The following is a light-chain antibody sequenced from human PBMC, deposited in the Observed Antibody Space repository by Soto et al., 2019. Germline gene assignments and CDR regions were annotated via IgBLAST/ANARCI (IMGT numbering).Light chain of an antibody. CDR2: DAS. J-gene: IGKJ4*01. CDR1: QSVSTNY. V-gene: IGKV3-20*01. Sequence: EIVLTQSPGTLSLSPGERATLSCRASQSVSTNYLAWYQQKPGQAPRLLIYDASRRATGIPDRFSGSGSGTDFTLTISRLEPEDFAVYHCQQYGSLATFGGGTKVEIK. CDR3: QQYGSLAT.